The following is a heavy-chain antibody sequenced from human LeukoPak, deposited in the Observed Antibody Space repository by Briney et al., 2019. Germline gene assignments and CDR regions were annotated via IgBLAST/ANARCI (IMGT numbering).Heavy chain of an antibody. D-gene: IGHD1-20*01. Sequence: ASVKVSCKASGGTFSSYAISWVRQASGQGLEWMGWMNPNSGNTGYAQKFQGRVTITRNTSISTAYMELSSLRSEDTAVYYCARGRYNWNPQVNWFDPWGQGTLVTVSS. V-gene: IGHV1-8*03. CDR1: GGTFSSYA. J-gene: IGHJ5*02. CDR2: MNPNSGNT. CDR3: ARGRYNWNPQVNWFDP.